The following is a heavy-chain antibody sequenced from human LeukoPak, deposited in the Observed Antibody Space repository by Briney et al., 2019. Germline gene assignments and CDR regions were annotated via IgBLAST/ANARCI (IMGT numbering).Heavy chain of an antibody. CDR1: GFTFNKYG. Sequence: GGSLRLSCAASGFTFNKYGMNWVRQAPGKGLECVSYMSSSGSTIYYADSVKGRFTISRDNAENSLYLQMNSLRAEDTAVYYCARDRTIYFDQWGQGILVTVSS. CDR3: ARDRTIYFDQ. J-gene: IGHJ4*02. D-gene: IGHD3-3*01. CDR2: MSSSGSTI. V-gene: IGHV3-48*03.